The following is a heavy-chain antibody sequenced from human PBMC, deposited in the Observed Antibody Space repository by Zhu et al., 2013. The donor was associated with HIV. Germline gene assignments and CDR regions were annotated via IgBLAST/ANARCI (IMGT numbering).Heavy chain of an antibody. Sequence: QVQLVQSGAEVKKPGSSVKVSCKASGGTFSSYAISWVRQAPGQGLEWMGGIIPIFGTANYAQKFQGRVTITADKSTSTAYMELSSLRSEDTAVYYCARTKVSSWYGEGPSPKESYYYYGMDVWGQGTTVTVSS. V-gene: IGHV1-69*06. CDR1: GGTFSSYA. CDR3: ARTKVSSWYGEGPSPKESYYYYGMDV. D-gene: IGHD6-13*01. J-gene: IGHJ6*02. CDR2: IIPIFGTA.